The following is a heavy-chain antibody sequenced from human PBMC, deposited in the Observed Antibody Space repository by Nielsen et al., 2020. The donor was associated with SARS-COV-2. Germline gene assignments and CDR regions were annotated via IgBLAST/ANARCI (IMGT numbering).Heavy chain of an antibody. V-gene: IGHV5-51*01. CDR3: ARCEIAAAAIWFDP. D-gene: IGHD6-13*01. J-gene: IGHJ5*02. CDR2: IYPDDSDT. Sequence: GESLKISCKAFGYRFTNYWIAWVRQMPGKGLEWMGMIYPDDSDTRYSPSFQGQVTISADKSTNTAYLQWSSLKASDTAMYYCARCEIAAAAIWFDPWGQGTLVTVSS. CDR1: GYRFTNYW.